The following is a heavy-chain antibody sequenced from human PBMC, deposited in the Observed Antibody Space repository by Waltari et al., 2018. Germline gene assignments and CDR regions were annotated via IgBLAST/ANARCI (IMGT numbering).Heavy chain of an antibody. D-gene: IGHD6-13*01. CDR3: ETDLFWTGYSSRRRAFDV. V-gene: IGHV1-24*01. Sequence: QVQLVQSGAEVRKPGASVKVSCKVSGYTLGDLSMHWVRQAPGKGLEWMGGFDPEDGETIYAQKFQGRVTMTLDTSTDTAYMHLSSLRSEDTAVYYCETDLFWTGYSSRRRAFDVWGQGTMVTVSS. CDR1: GYTLGDLS. CDR2: FDPEDGET. J-gene: IGHJ3*01.